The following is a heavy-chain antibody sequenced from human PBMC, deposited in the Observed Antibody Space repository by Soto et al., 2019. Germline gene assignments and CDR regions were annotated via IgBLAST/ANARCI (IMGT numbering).Heavy chain of an antibody. CDR2: IYYSGST. CDR1: GGSISSGYYY. J-gene: IGHJ3*02. D-gene: IGHD2-2*01. V-gene: IGHV4-30-4*01. CDR3: ARVRPAAYAFDI. Sequence: SETLSLTCTVSGGSISSGYYYWSWIRQPPGKGLEWIGYIYYSGSTYYNPSLKSRVTISVDTSKNQFSLKLSSVTAADTAVYYCARVRPAAYAFDIWGQGTMVTVSS.